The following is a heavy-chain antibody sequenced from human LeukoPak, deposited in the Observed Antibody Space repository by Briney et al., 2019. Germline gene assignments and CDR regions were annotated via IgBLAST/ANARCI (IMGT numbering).Heavy chain of an antibody. CDR1: GYTFTSYD. Sequence: ASVKVSCKASGYTFTSYDINWVRRATGQGLEWMGWINPKNGGSNYAQKFQGRVTMTRDRSISTAYMELSRLTSDDTAVYYCARASFWESPINWFAPWGQGTLVTVSS. CDR2: INPKNGGS. D-gene: IGHD3-16*01. V-gene: IGHV1-2*02. CDR3: ARASFWESPINWFAP. J-gene: IGHJ5*02.